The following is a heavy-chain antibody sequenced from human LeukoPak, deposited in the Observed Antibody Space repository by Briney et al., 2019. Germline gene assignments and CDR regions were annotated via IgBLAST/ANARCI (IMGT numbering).Heavy chain of an antibody. CDR2: ISRSGGSK. Sequence: GGSLRLSCAASGFTFSTYGMSWVRQAPGKGLEWVSGISRSGGSKYYADSVKGRFTISRDNSKNKLYLQMNSLRAEDTAIYYCAKDWDWELLIFDYWGQGTLVTVSS. CDR1: GFTFSTYG. CDR3: AKDWDWELLIFDY. J-gene: IGHJ4*02. V-gene: IGHV3-23*01. D-gene: IGHD1-26*01.